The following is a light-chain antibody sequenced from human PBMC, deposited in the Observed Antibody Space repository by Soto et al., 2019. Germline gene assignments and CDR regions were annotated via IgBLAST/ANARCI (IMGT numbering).Light chain of an antibody. J-gene: IGLJ1*01. V-gene: IGLV2-14*01. CDR3: SSSTSSSTYV. CDR2: DVS. Sequence: QSALTQPASVSGSPGESITISCTGTSSDVGAYNFVSWYQQDPGKAPKLMIYDVSGRPSGVSNRFSGSKSGHTASLTISGLQAEDEADYYCSSSTSSSTYVFGTGTKLTVL. CDR1: SSDVGAYNF.